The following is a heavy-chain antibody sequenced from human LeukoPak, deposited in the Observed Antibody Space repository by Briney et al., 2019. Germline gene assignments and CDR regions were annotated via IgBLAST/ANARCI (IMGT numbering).Heavy chain of an antibody. D-gene: IGHD6-13*01. J-gene: IGHJ4*02. CDR2: ISPSSGYI. Sequence: PGGSLRLSCAASGFLFSTYGFNWVRQAPGKGLEWVSFISPSSGYIYYADSMKGRFTVSRDDAKSSLSLQMNSLRVEDTAVYYCARAAAAGSWLAGYWGQGTLVTVSS. CDR1: GFLFSTYG. CDR3: ARAAAAGSWLAGY. V-gene: IGHV3-21*01.